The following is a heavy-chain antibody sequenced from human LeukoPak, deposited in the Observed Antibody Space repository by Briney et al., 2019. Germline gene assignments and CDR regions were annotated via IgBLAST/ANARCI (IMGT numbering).Heavy chain of an antibody. D-gene: IGHD2-2*01. V-gene: IGHV3-21*01. CDR1: GFTFGSYG. Sequence: GGSLRLSCAASGFTFGSYGMNWVRQAPGKGLEWVSSISSSSSYIYYADSVKGRFTISRDNAKNSLYLQMNSLRAEDTAVYYCARGIGYCSSTSCYAGGAFDIWGQGTMVTVSS. J-gene: IGHJ3*02. CDR2: ISSSSSYI. CDR3: ARGIGYCSSTSCYAGGAFDI.